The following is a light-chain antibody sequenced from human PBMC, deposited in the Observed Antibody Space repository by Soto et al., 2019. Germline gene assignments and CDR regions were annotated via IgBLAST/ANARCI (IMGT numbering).Light chain of an antibody. J-gene: IGKJ5*01. CDR1: QSISRY. V-gene: IGKV1-39*01. Sequence: DIQMTQSPSSLSASVGDRVTITCRASQSISRYLNWYQQKPGKAPKILIYGASTLQSGVPSRFSGSGSGTDFTLTISSLQPEDFAVFFCQQYGTSEIIFGQGTRLEIK. CDR2: GAS. CDR3: QQYGTSEII.